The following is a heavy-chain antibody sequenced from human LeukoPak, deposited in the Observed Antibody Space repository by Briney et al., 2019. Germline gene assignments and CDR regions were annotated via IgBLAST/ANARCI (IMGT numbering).Heavy chain of an antibody. CDR3: ARGGSGSYRIFDY. CDR1: GDSVSSNSAA. J-gene: IGHJ4*02. Sequence: SQTLSLTCAISGDSVSSNSAAWNRIRQSPSRGLEWLGRTYYRSKWYNDYAVSVKSRITVNPDTSKNQFSLQLNSVTPEDTAVYYCARGGSGSYRIFDYWGQGTLVTVSS. CDR2: TYYRSKWYN. D-gene: IGHD1-26*01. V-gene: IGHV6-1*01.